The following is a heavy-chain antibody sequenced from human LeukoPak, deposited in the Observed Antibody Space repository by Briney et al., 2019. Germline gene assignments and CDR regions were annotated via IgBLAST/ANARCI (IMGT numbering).Heavy chain of an antibody. CDR1: GGTFSSCA. CDR3: ASYYCSGGSCYRDYYYGMDV. V-gene: IGHV1-69*06. J-gene: IGHJ6*04. Sequence: SVKVSCKASGGTFSSCAISWVRQAPGQGLEWMGGIIPIFGTANYAQKFQGRVTITADKSTSTAYMELSSLRSEDTAVYYCASYYCSGGSCYRDYYYGMDVWRKGTTVTVSS. D-gene: IGHD2-15*01. CDR2: IIPIFGTA.